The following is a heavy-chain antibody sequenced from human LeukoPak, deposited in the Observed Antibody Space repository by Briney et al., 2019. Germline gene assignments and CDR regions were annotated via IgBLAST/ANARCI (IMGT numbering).Heavy chain of an antibody. V-gene: IGHV1-8*01. Sequence: ASVKVSCKASGYTFTRYDINWVRQATGQGLEWMGWMNPNSGNTGYAQKFQGRVTMTRNTSISTAYMELSSLRSEDTAVYYCARGNYGSERTQYYYGMDVWGQGTTVTVSS. CDR3: ARGNYGSERTQYYYGMDV. D-gene: IGHD3-10*01. CDR1: GYTFTRYD. J-gene: IGHJ6*02. CDR2: MNPNSGNT.